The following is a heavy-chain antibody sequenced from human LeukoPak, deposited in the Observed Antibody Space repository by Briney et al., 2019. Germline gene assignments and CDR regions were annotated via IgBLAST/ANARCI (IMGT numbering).Heavy chain of an antibody. D-gene: IGHD3-10*01. V-gene: IGHV4-59*06. Sequence: SETLSLTCTVSGGSISSYYWSWIRQHPGKGLEWIGYIYYSGSTYYNPSLKSRVTISVDTSKNQFSLKLSSVTAADTAVYYCARVNSGSGSPNWFDPWGQGSLVTVSS. CDR3: ARVNSGSGSPNWFDP. J-gene: IGHJ5*02. CDR1: GGSISSYY. CDR2: IYYSGST.